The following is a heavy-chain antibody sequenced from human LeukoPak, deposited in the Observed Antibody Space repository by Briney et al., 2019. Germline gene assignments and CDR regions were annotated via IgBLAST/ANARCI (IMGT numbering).Heavy chain of an antibody. V-gene: IGHV4-34*01. J-gene: IGHJ4*02. CDR1: GGSFSGYY. D-gene: IGHD3-10*01. CDR2: INHSGST. CDR3: ARVGYYGS. Sequence: SETLSLTCAVYGGSFSGYYWSWIRQPPGEGLEWIGEINHSGSTNYNPSLKSRVTISVDTSKNQFSLKLSSVTAADTAVYYCARVGYYGSWGQGTLVTVSS.